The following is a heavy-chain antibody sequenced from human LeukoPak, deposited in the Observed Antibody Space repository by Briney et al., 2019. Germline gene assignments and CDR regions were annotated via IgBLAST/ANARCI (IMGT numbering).Heavy chain of an antibody. CDR2: ISYDGSNK. J-gene: IGHJ4*02. D-gene: IGHD3-10*01. CDR3: AKVVTMVRGVPPEGPYYFDY. Sequence: GGSLRLSCAASGFTFSSYAMHWVRQAPGKGLEWVAVISYDGSNKYYADSVKGRFTISRDNSKNTLYLQMNSLRAEDTAVYYCAKVVTMVRGVPPEGPYYFDYWGQGTLVTVSS. V-gene: IGHV3-30*04. CDR1: GFTFSSYA.